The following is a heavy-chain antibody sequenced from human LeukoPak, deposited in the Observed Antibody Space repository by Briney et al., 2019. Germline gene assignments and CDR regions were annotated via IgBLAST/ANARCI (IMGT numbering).Heavy chain of an antibody. Sequence: GGSLRLSCAASGFTFSSYAMSWVRQAPGKGLEWVSAISGSGGSTYYADSVKGRFTISRDNSKNTLYLQMNSLRAEDTAVYYCAKDLEVGIAVAGYFDYWGQGTLVTVSS. CDR2: ISGSGGST. CDR1: GFTFSSYA. D-gene: IGHD6-19*01. J-gene: IGHJ4*02. CDR3: AKDLEVGIAVAGYFDY. V-gene: IGHV3-23*01.